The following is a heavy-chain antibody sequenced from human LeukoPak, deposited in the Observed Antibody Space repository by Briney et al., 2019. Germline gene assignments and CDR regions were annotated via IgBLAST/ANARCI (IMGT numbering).Heavy chain of an antibody. V-gene: IGHV3-13*05. Sequence: GGSLRLSCAASGFAFSSYDMHWVRQATGKGLEWVSAIGTAGDPYYPGSVKGRFTISRENAKNSLYLQMNSLRAGDTAVYYCARGERVYSDQGYYYYYGMDVWGQGTTVTVSS. CDR1: GFAFSSYD. CDR2: IGTAGDP. CDR3: ARGERVYSDQGYYYYYGMDV. D-gene: IGHD1-26*01. J-gene: IGHJ6*02.